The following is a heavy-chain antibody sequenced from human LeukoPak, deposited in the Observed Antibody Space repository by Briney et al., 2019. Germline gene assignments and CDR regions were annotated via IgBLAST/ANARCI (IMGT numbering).Heavy chain of an antibody. V-gene: IGHV4-34*01. J-gene: IGHJ4*02. Sequence: SETLSLTCAVYGGSFSGYYWSWIRQPPGKGLEWIGEINHSGSTNYKSSLKSRVTISVDTSKNQFSLKVTSMTAADTAVYYCAAQGRYTYGSDLDYWGQGSLVTVSS. CDR1: GGSFSGYY. CDR3: AAQGRYTYGSDLDY. D-gene: IGHD5-18*01. CDR2: INHSGST.